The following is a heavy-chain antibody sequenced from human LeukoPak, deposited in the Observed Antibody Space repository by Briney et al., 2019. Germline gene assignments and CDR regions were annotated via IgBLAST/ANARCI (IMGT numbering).Heavy chain of an antibody. Sequence: SQTLSLTCAISGDSVSNNIAAWNWIRQSPSRGLEWLGRTYYRSKWYNDYAASVKSRITINPDTSKNQFSLKLSSVTAADTAVYYCARLPKKYYYGSGRNLGPAYYFDYWGQGTLVTVSS. J-gene: IGHJ4*02. CDR3: ARLPKKYYYGSGRNLGPAYYFDY. V-gene: IGHV6-1*01. D-gene: IGHD3-10*01. CDR2: TYYRSKWYN. CDR1: GDSVSNNIAA.